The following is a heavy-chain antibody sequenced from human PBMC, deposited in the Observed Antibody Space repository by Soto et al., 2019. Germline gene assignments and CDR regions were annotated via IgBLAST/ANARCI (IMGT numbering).Heavy chain of an antibody. J-gene: IGHJ3*02. CDR3: ARDYSYVRRPWDFWSGANAFDI. CDR1: GGTFSSYA. D-gene: IGHD3-3*01. V-gene: IGHV1-69*01. Sequence: QVQLVQSGAEVKKPGSSVKVSCKASGGTFSSYAISWVRQAPGQGLEWMGGIIPIFGTANYAQKFQGRVTITADESTSTAYMELSSLRSEDTAVYYCARDYSYVRRPWDFWSGANAFDIWGQGTMVTVSS. CDR2: IIPIFGTA.